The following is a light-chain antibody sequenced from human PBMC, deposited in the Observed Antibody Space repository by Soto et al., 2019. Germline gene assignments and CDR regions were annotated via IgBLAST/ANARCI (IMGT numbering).Light chain of an antibody. CDR3: QQYNSYPGT. CDR1: QSISSW. J-gene: IGKJ2*01. Sequence: DIPMTQSPSTLSTSVGDRVTITCRASQSISSWLAWYQHKPGKAPKLLIYDASSLESGVPSRFSGSGSGTEFTLTISSLQPDDFATYYCQQYNSYPGTFGQGTKLEIK. CDR2: DAS. V-gene: IGKV1-5*01.